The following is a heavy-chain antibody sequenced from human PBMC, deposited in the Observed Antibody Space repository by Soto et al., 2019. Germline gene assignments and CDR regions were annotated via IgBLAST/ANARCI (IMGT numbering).Heavy chain of an antibody. V-gene: IGHV1-2*04. Sequence: GASVKVSCKASGGTFSSYTISWVRQAPGQGLEWMGWINPNSGGTNYAQKFQGWVTMTRDTSISTAYMELSRLRSDDTAVHYCARVSPPYYGSGSYLVFYDWGQGTLVPVAS. CDR1: GGTFSSYT. J-gene: IGHJ4*02. CDR2: INPNSGGT. CDR3: ARVSPPYYGSGSYLVFYD. D-gene: IGHD3-10*01.